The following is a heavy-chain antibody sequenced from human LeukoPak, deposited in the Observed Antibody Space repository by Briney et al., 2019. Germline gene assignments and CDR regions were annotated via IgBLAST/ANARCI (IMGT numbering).Heavy chain of an antibody. Sequence: PGGSLRLSCAASGFTVSSNYMSWVRQAPGKGLEWVAVISYDGSNKYYADSVKGRFTISRDNSKNTLYLQMNSLRAEDTAVYYCASTSRRWLQFEAPSDWGQGTLVTVSS. CDR2: ISYDGSNK. V-gene: IGHV3-30*03. J-gene: IGHJ4*02. CDR3: ASTSRRWLQFEAPSD. CDR1: GFTVSSNY. D-gene: IGHD5-24*01.